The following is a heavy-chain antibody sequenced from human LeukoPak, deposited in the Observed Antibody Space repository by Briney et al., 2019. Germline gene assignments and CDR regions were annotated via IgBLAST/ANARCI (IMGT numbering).Heavy chain of an antibody. D-gene: IGHD3-22*01. CDR2: ISYDGSNK. J-gene: IGHJ3*02. V-gene: IGHV3-30*19. CDR1: GFTFSTFA. CDR3: ARDYDSSGYGAFDI. Sequence: GGSLRLSCVPSGFTFSTFAMHWVRQAPGKGLEWVAVISYDGSNKYYADSVKGRFTISRDNSKNTLNLQMNSLRAEDTAVYYCARDYDSSGYGAFDIWGQGTMVTVSS.